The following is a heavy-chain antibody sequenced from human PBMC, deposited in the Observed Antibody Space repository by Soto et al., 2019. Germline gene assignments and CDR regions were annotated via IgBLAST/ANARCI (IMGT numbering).Heavy chain of an antibody. CDR3: VTYDRQSGLYSLAH. CDR1: GDSLNYYY. J-gene: IGHJ4*02. CDR2: VYYDGST. Sequence: SETLSLTCTVSGDSLNYYYWSWIRRPPGRGLEWIGYVYYDGSTNYNPSLKSRVTMSIDTSKNQFSLKMSSVLAADTAVYYCVTYDRQSGLYSLAHGGQGTLVTVSS. D-gene: IGHD2-21*01. V-gene: IGHV4-59*01.